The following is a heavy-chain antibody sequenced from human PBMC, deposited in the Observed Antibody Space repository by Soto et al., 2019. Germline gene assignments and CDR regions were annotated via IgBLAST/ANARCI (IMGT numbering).Heavy chain of an antibody. J-gene: IGHJ6*02. Sequence: PSETLSLTCTVSGGSISSYYWGWIRQPPGKGLEWIGYIYYSGSTNYNPSLKSRVTISVDTSKNQFSLKLSSVTAADTAVYYCARGGEYGDYVYYYYGMDVWGQGTTVTVSS. D-gene: IGHD4-17*01. CDR3: ARGGEYGDYVYYYYGMDV. CDR1: GGSISSYY. CDR2: IYYSGST. V-gene: IGHV4-59*01.